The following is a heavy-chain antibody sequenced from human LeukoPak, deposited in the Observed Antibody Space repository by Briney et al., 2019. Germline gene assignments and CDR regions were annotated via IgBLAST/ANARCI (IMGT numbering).Heavy chain of an antibody. V-gene: IGHV3-48*03. CDR2: ISSSGSTI. CDR1: GFTFSSYE. CDR3: AKRGGCSGYDGHYYYMDV. Sequence: GSLRLSCAASGFTFSSYEMNWVRQAPGKGLEWVSYISSSGSTIYYADSVKGRFTISRDNAKNSLYLQMNSLRAEDTAVYYCAKRGGCSGYDGHYYYMDVWGKGTTVTISS. J-gene: IGHJ6*03. D-gene: IGHD5-12*01.